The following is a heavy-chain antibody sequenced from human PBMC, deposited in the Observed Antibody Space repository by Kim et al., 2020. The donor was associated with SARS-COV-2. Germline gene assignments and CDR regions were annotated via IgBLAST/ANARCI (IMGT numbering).Heavy chain of an antibody. V-gene: IGHV1-2*06. D-gene: IGHD4-17*01. CDR1: GYTFTGYY. Sequence: ASVKVSCKASGYTFTGYYMHWVRQAPGQGLEWMGRINPNSGGTNYAQKFQGRVTMTRDTSISTAYMELSRLRSDDTAVYYCARESEMDDYGDTDFDYWGQGTLVTVSS. J-gene: IGHJ4*02. CDR3: ARESEMDDYGDTDFDY. CDR2: INPNSGGT.